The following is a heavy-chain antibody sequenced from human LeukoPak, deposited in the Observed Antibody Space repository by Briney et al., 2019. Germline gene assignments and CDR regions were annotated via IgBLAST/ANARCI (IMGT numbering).Heavy chain of an antibody. J-gene: IGHJ4*02. CDR2: ISTSGGTT. V-gene: IGHV3-23*01. D-gene: IGHD2/OR15-2a*01. Sequence: GGSLRLSCAASGFTFSSNAMSWVRQAPGKGLEWVSGISTSGGTTYYADSVKGRFTISRDNSKNTLDLQMSSLRVEDTAVYYCAKCNSRGVVNFDYWGQGTLVTVSS. CDR1: GFTFSSNA. CDR3: AKCNSRGVVNFDY.